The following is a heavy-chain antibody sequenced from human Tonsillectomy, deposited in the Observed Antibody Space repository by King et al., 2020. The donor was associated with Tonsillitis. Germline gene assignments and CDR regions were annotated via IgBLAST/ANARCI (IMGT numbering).Heavy chain of an antibody. V-gene: IGHV4-59*01. D-gene: IGHD2-21*02. Sequence: QLQESGPGLVKPSETLSLTCTVSGGSISSYYWSWIRQPPGKGLEWIGYIYYSWSTNYNPSLKSRVTISVDTSKNQFSLKLSSVTAADTAVYYCAETAAYGAFDIWGQGTMVTVSS. J-gene: IGHJ3*02. CDR1: GGSISSYY. CDR2: IYYSWST. CDR3: AETAAYGAFDI.